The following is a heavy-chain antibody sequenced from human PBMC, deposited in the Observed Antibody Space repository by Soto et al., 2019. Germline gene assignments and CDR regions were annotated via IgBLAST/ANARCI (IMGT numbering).Heavy chain of an antibody. Sequence: QVQLVQSGAEVKKPGASVKVSCKASGYTFTGYAVSWVRQAPGQGLEWMGSITVYNGIKNYAQKFQGRVTMTTDTSTSTAFLDLRSLTSDDTAVYYGVRGVGAFDYWGQGTLVTVSS. CDR2: ITVYNGIK. V-gene: IGHV1-18*04. CDR1: GYTFTGYA. J-gene: IGHJ4*02. CDR3: VRGVGAFDY. D-gene: IGHD1-26*01.